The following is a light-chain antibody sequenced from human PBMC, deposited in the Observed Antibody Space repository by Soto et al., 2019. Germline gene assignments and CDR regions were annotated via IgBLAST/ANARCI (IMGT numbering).Light chain of an antibody. V-gene: IGKV3-20*01. Sequence: EIVFTQSPGTLSLSPGERATLSWRASQSVSSSYLAWYQQKTGQAPRLLIYGASNRATGIPDRFSGSGSGTDFTLTISRLEPEDFSVYYCQQYGSSLITFGQGTRLEIK. J-gene: IGKJ5*01. CDR2: GAS. CDR3: QQYGSSLIT. CDR1: QSVSSSY.